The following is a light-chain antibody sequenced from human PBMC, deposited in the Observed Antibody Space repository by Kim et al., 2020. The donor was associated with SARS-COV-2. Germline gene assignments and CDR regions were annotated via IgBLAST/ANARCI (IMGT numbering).Light chain of an antibody. CDR2: AAS. CDR1: QSVSSN. CDR3: QQYNNWPHT. J-gene: IGKJ4*01. Sequence: EIVMTQSPATMSVSPGERATLSCRASQSVSSNLAWYQQNPGQAPRLLIYAASTRATGIPARFSGSGSGTEFTLTLSSLQSEDFAVYYCQQYNNWPHTFGGGTKLEI. V-gene: IGKV3-15*01.